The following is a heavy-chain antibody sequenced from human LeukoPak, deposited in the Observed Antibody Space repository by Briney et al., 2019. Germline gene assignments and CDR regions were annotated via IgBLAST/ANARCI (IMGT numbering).Heavy chain of an antibody. CDR1: GYLFTGFY. V-gene: IGHV1-2*02. J-gene: IGHJ4*02. CDR3: AKRGGALSH. D-gene: IGHD2-21*01. Sequence: ASVKVSCKTSGYLFTGFYIHWVRQVPGQGLEWMGWINPNSGDTKSAPKFQGRVAMTRATSINTAYMEMSGLTPDDTAIYYCAKRGGALSHWGQGTPVTVTS. CDR2: INPNSGDT.